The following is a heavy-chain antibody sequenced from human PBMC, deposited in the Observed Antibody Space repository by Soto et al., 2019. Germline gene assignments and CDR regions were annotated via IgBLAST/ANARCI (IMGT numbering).Heavy chain of an antibody. V-gene: IGHV3-53*01. CDR2: LYTEGTT. CDR1: GLTVSHNY. CDR3: VRPRPSGENYGMDV. Sequence: GGSLRLSCVASGLTVSHNYMAWVRQAPEMGLEWVSILYTEGTTYYADSVKGRFTISRDSSKNTLFLQMDSLRAEDTAVYYCVRPRPSGENYGMDVWGQGTTVTVYS. D-gene: IGHD3-16*01. J-gene: IGHJ6*02.